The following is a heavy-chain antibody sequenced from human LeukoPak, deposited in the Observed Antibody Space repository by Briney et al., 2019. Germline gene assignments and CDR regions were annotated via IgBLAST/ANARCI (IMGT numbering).Heavy chain of an antibody. CDR2: ISGSGGST. D-gene: IGHD3-10*01. Sequence: PGGSLRLSCAASGFTFSSYAMSWVRQAPGKGLEWVSAISGSGGSTYYADSVKGRFTISRDNSKNTLYLQMNSLRAEDTAVYYCARGRLVRGLFISHDYWGQGNLVTVSS. CDR3: ARGRLVRGLFISHDY. CDR1: GFTFSSYA. J-gene: IGHJ4*02. V-gene: IGHV3-23*01.